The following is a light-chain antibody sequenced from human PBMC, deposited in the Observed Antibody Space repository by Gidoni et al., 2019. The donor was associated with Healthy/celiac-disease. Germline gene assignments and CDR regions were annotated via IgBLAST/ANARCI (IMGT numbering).Light chain of an antibody. CDR1: SSDVGGYDY. V-gene: IGLV2-14*01. CDR2: AVS. J-gene: IGLJ2*01. CDR3: CSYTTSTTPYVV. Sequence: QSALTQPASVSGSPGQSITISCTGTSSDVGGYDYVSWYQHHPGKAPKLMIYAVSNRPSGVSNRFSGSKSGNTASLTISGLQTEDEADYYCCSYTTSTTPYVVFGGGTKLTVL.